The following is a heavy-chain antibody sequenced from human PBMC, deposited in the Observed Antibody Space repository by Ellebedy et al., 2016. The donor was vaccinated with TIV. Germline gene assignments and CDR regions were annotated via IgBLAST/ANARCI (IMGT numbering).Heavy chain of an antibody. Sequence: GESLKISCAASGFTFSNFWMSWVRQAPGKGLEWVANIKQDGNEKYYVDSVKGRFTISRDNAQSSLYLQMNSLRAEDTAVYYCARDRSVRGAEGLDVWGQGTTVTVSS. CDR1: GFTFSNFW. CDR2: IKQDGNEK. CDR3: ARDRSVRGAEGLDV. D-gene: IGHD3-10*01. J-gene: IGHJ6*02. V-gene: IGHV3-7*01.